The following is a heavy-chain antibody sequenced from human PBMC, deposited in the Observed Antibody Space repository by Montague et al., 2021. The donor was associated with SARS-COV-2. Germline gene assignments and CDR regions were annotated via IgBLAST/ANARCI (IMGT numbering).Heavy chain of an antibody. CDR1: GGSFSGYY. D-gene: IGHD2-2*01. J-gene: IGHJ6*02. Sequence: SETLFLTCAVYGGSFSGYYWSWIRQPPGKGLEWIGEINHSGSTNYNPSLKSRVTISVDTSKNQFSLKLSSVTAADTAVYYCARVRAVPAAMRIFSLGRSYYGMDVWGQGTTVTVSS. V-gene: IGHV4-34*01. CDR2: INHSGST. CDR3: ARVRAVPAAMRIFSLGRSYYGMDV.